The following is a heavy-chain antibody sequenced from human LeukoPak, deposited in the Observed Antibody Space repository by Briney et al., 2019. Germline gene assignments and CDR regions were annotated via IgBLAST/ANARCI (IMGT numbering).Heavy chain of an antibody. CDR3: ARAVYYYYYMDV. V-gene: IGHV1-8*01. J-gene: IGHJ6*03. CDR1: GYTFTSYD. CDR2: MNPNSGNT. Sequence: ASVKVSCKASGYTFTSYDINWARQATGQGLEWMGWMNPNSGNTGYAQKFQGRVTMTRNTSISTAYMELSSLRSEDTAVYYCARAVYYYYYMDVWGKGTTVTVSS.